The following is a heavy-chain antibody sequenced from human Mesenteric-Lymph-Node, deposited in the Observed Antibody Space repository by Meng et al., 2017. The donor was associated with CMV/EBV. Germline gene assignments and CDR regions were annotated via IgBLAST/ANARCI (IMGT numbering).Heavy chain of an antibody. V-gene: IGHV4-34*01. J-gene: IGHJ4*02. CDR2: INHRGGT. CDR3: ARGDILTGSTENFDY. D-gene: IGHD3-9*01. Sequence: YGGSSSGYYWSWIRQPPGKGLEWIGEINHRGGTNYNPSLKSRVTISVDTSKNQFSLKLSSVTAADTAVYYCARGDILTGSTENFDYWGQGTLVTVSS. CDR1: GGSSSGYY.